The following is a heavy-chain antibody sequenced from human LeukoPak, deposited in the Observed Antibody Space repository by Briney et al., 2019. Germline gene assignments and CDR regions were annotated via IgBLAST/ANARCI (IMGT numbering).Heavy chain of an antibody. J-gene: IGHJ4*02. CDR2: ITSGGNS. CDR3: ARGQCSSPSCRYFDY. CDR1: GFTVSSTY. D-gene: IGHD2-2*01. V-gene: IGHV3-66*01. Sequence: GGSLSLSCAASGFTVSSTYMNWVRQAPGKGLEWVSVITSGGNSYYADSVKGRFTISRDNSKNTLYLQMNSLRAEDTAVYYCARGQCSSPSCRYFDYWGQGTLVTVSS.